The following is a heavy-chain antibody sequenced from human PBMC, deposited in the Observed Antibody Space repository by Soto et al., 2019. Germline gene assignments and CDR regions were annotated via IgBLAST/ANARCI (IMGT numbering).Heavy chain of an antibody. CDR2: MNPLNGDT. CDR1: GYSITTYS. V-gene: IGHV1-3*01. CDR3: ARGNSGAFDI. Sequence: ASVKVSCKASGYSITTYSMHCVRQAPGQRLEWMGWMNPLNGDTKYSQRFQGRLTITRDTSASTAYMELSSLRSEDTAIYYCARGNSGAFDIWGQGTMVTVSS. J-gene: IGHJ3*02. D-gene: IGHD6-19*01.